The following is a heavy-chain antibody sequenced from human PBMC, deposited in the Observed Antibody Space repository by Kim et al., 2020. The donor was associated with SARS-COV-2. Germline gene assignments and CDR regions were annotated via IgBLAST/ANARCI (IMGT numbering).Heavy chain of an antibody. Sequence: GGTLRLPCAASGFTFSNAWMSWVRQAPGKGLEWVGRIKSKTDGGKTEYAEPVKGRFTNSRENSKNTLYLQMNSLKTEDKAVYYCTTAGGGRRLLYSYGPPLCYWGQAALVTVSS. CDR3: TTAGGGRRLLYSYGPPLCY. CDR2: IKSKTDGGKT. CDR1: GFTFSNAW. D-gene: IGHD5-18*01. J-gene: IGHJ4*02. V-gene: IGHV3-15*01.